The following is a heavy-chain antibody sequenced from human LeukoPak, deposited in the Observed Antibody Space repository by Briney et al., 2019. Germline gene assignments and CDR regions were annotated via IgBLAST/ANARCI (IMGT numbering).Heavy chain of an antibody. CDR1: GGTFSSYA. CDR2: IIPIFGTA. D-gene: IGHD2-2*01. J-gene: IGHJ3*02. Sequence: SVKVSCKASGGTFSSYAISWVRQAPGQGLEWMGGIIPIFGTANYAQKFQGRVMITADKSTSTAYMELSSLRSEDTAVYYCASCIVVVPTAIGSCAFDIWGQGTMVTVSS. V-gene: IGHV1-69*06. CDR3: ASCIVVVPTAIGSCAFDI.